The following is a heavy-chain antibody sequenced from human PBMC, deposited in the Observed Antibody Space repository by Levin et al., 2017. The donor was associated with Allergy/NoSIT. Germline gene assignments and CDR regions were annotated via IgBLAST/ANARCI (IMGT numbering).Heavy chain of an antibody. D-gene: IGHD3-10*01. CDR3: AKDLERYYYGSGSINMGGY. CDR1: GFTFSSYA. J-gene: IGHJ4*02. Sequence: QAGGSLRLSCAASGFTFSSYAMSWVRQAPGKGLEWVSAISGSGGSTYYADSVKGRFTISRDNSKNTLYLQMNSLRAEDTAVYYCAKDLERYYYGSGSINMGGYWGQGTLVTVSS. CDR2: ISGSGGST. V-gene: IGHV3-23*01.